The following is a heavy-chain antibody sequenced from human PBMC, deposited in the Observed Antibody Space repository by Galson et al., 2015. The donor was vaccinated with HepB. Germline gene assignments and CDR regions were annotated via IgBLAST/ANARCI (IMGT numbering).Heavy chain of an antibody. D-gene: IGHD6-6*01. CDR3: ARDYGTSSNFDFGY. V-gene: IGHV3-21*01. CDR1: GFTFNAYS. J-gene: IGHJ4*02. CDR2: VTGSSTYI. Sequence: SLRLSCAASGFTFNAYSMNWVRQAPGKGLEWVSSVTGSSTYIYYANSVKGRFTISRDNAKKSLYLQMNSLRPEDTAVYYCARDYGTSSNFDFGYWGQGTLVTVSS.